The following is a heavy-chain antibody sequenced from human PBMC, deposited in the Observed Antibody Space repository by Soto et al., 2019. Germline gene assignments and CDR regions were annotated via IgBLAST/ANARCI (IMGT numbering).Heavy chain of an antibody. J-gene: IGHJ4*02. Sequence: QVQLVQSGAEVKKSGASVKVSCKASGYTFISYAMYWVRQAPGQGLEWMGIISPRDGTTTYAQNFQDRVTMTRDTSTRTVYMELSSLRSEDTAVYYCARGGGTLDYWGQGTLVTVSS. CDR1: GYTFISYA. CDR2: ISPRDGTT. CDR3: ARGGGTLDY. V-gene: IGHV1-46*01.